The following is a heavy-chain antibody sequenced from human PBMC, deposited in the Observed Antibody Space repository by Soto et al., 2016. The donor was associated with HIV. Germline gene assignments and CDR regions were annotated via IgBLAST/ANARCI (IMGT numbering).Heavy chain of an antibody. Sequence: EVQLVESGGGLVQPGGSLRLSCAASGFTFSSYSMNWVRQAPGKGLEWVSYISSSSSTIYYADSVKGRFTISRDNAKNSLYLQMNSLRAEDTAVYYCARDLVYSGYPRAFDIWGQGTMVTVSS. CDR2: ISSSSSTI. V-gene: IGHV3-48*01. CDR1: GFTFSSYS. D-gene: IGHD5-12*01. CDR3: ARDLVYSGYPRAFDI. J-gene: IGHJ3*02.